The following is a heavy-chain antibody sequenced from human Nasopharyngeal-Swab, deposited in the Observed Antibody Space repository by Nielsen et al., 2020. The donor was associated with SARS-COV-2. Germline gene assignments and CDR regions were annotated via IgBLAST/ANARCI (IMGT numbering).Heavy chain of an antibody. CDR1: GFTVSSNY. V-gene: IGHV3-66*01. D-gene: IGHD3-22*01. CDR3: ARGYYYDSSGYYYGYYYYYGMDV. CDR2: IYSGGST. J-gene: IGHJ6*02. Sequence: GESLKISCAASGFTVSSNYMSWVRQAPGKGLEWVSVIYSGGSTYYADSGKGRFTISRDNAKNSLYLQMNSLRAEDTAVYYCARGYYYDSSGYYYGYYYYYGMDVWGQGTTVTVSS.